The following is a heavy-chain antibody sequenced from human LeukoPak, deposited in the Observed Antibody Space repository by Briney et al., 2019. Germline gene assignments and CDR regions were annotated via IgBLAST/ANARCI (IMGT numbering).Heavy chain of an antibody. J-gene: IGHJ3*02. CDR2: FDPEDGET. CDR1: GYTFTSYG. Sequence: ASVKVSCKASGYTFTSYGISWVRQAPGKGLEWMGGFDPEDGETIYAQKFQGRVTMTEDTSTDTAYMELSSLRSEDTAVYYCATSSMDAFDIWGQGTMVTVSS. V-gene: IGHV1-24*01. CDR3: ATSSMDAFDI. D-gene: IGHD2-2*01.